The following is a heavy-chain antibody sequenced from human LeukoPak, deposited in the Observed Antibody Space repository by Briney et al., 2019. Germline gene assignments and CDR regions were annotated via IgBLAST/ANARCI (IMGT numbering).Heavy chain of an antibody. CDR2: FDPEDGET. D-gene: IGHD3-22*01. Sequence: ASVKVSCKVSGYTLTELSMHWVRQAPGKGLEWMGGFDPEDGETIYAQKFQGRVTMTEDTSTDTAYMELSSLRSEDTAVYYCAFSSGYLTYYFDYWAREPWSPSP. CDR3: AFSSGYLTYYFDY. V-gene: IGHV1-24*01. J-gene: IGHJ4*02. CDR1: GYTLTELS.